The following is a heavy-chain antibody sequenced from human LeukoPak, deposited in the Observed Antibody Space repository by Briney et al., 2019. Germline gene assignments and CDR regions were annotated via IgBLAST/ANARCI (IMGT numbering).Heavy chain of an antibody. CDR2: IYYSGST. J-gene: IGHJ4*02. CDR1: GGSISSGGYY. D-gene: IGHD1-26*01. Sequence: SETLSLTCTVSGGSISSGGYYWSWIRQHPGKGLEWIGYIYYSGSTYYNPSLKSRVTISVDTSKNQFSLKLSSVTAADTAVYYCARDGAGSGSNERDFDYWGQGTLVTVSS. V-gene: IGHV4-31*03. CDR3: ARDGAGSGSNERDFDY.